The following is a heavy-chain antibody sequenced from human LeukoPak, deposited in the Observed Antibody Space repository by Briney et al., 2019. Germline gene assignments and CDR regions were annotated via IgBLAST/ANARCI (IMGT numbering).Heavy chain of an antibody. J-gene: IGHJ5*02. V-gene: IGHV3-21*01. CDR1: GFTFSTYA. CDR3: ARDGEDILTGYPSPNYNWFDP. Sequence: GGSLRLSCAASGFTFSTYAMSWVRQAPGKGLEWVSSISSSSSYIYYADSVKGRFTISRDNAKNSLYLQMNSLRAEDTAVYYCARDGEDILTGYPSPNYNWFDPWGQGTLVTVSS. CDR2: ISSSSSYI. D-gene: IGHD3-9*01.